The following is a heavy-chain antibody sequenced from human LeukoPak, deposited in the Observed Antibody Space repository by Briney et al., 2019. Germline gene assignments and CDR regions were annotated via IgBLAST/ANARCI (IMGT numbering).Heavy chain of an antibody. CDR1: GFTFSDYY. CDR2: FSGSGNTM. J-gene: IGHJ4*02. Sequence: PGGSLRLSCVASGFTFSDYYMTWIRQAPGKGLEWISYFSGSGNTMYYADSVKGRFTISRDNAKNSLYLQMNNLRAEDTAVYYCARDAGLYSLTGFSGYYFDYWGQGTLVTVSS. D-gene: IGHD3-9*01. V-gene: IGHV3-11*01. CDR3: ARDAGLYSLTGFSGYYFDY.